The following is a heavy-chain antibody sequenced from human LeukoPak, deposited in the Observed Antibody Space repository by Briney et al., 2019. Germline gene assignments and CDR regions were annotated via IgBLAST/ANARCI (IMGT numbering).Heavy chain of an antibody. CDR2: ISGSGGST. V-gene: IGHV3-23*01. J-gene: IGHJ6*01. Sequence: GGPLRLSCAASGFTFSNYAMSWVRQAPGKGLEWASAISGSGGSTYYADSVKGRFTISRDNSKNTLYLQMSSLGFEDTALYYCAKGDSTVTTSYYYGLVVWGQGSTVTASS. D-gene: IGHD4-17*01. CDR1: GFTFSNYA. CDR3: AKGDSTVTTSYYYGLVV.